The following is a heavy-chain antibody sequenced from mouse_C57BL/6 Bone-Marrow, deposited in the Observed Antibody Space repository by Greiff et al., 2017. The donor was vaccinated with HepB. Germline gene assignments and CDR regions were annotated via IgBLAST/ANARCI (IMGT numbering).Heavy chain of an antibody. CDR1: GYTFTDYN. V-gene: IGHV1-18*01. Sequence: VQLQQSGPELVKPGASVKIPCKASGYTFTDYNMDWVKQSHGKSLGWIGDINPNNGGTIYNQKFKGKATLTVDKSSSTAYMELRSLTSEDTAVYYCARSHYGSSSPWFAYWGQGTLVTVSA. J-gene: IGHJ3*01. D-gene: IGHD1-1*01. CDR2: INPNNGGT. CDR3: ARSHYGSSSPWFAY.